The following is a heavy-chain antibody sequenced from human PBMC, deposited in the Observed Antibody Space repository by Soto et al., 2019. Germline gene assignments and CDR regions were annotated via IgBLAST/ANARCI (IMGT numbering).Heavy chain of an antibody. J-gene: IGHJ4*02. CDR1: GLIFSDYA. D-gene: IGHD1-26*01. CDR3: AKDRFGIVGPVDY. V-gene: IGHV3-23*01. Sequence: EVQLLESGGNLVQPGWSLRLSRAASGLIFSDYAMSWVRQAPGKGLECVACISGSGGDTFYADSVKGRFTISRDNSKNTLSLHMNSLRVDDTAVYFCAKDRFGIVGPVDYWGQGTLVTVSS. CDR2: ISGSGGDT.